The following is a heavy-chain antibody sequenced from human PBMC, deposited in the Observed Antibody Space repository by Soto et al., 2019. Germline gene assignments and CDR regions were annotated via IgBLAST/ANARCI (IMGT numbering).Heavy chain of an antibody. CDR2: VHFSGSV. CDR1: GASLTNSGEY. Sequence: SETLSLTFNVSGASLTNSGEYSALVRQSPVRCLVPIGNVHFSGSVYYNPSLKSRVNLSVDTSKNQLSLNVRYVTVADTAVYYCARQMGHCSYPNWYMPYYYNGMDVWGPGTPVAISS. D-gene: IGHD2-8*01. J-gene: IGHJ6*02. CDR3: ARQMGHCSYPNWYMPYYYNGMDV. V-gene: IGHV4-39*01.